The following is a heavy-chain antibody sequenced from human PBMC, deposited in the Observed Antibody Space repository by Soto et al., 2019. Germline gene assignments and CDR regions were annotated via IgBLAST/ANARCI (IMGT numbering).Heavy chain of an antibody. CDR2: INAGNGNT. V-gene: IGHV1-3*01. Sequence: GASVKVSCKASGYTFTSYAMHWVRQAPGQRLEWMGRINAGNGNTKYSQKYQGRVTITRDTSASTAYKELSSLRSEDTAVYYCARDLGGWPDYWGQGTLVTVSS. J-gene: IGHJ4*02. CDR1: GYTFTSYA. D-gene: IGHD2-15*01. CDR3: ARDLGGWPDY.